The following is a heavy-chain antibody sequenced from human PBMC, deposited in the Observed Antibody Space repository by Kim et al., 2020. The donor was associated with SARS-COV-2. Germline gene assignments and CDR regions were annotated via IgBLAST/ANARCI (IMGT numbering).Heavy chain of an antibody. V-gene: IGHV4-39*07. J-gene: IGHJ5*02. CDR3: AREHDIVTGYFWDWFDP. D-gene: IGHD3-9*01. Sequence: LKSLVTISVDTSKNRFSLELSSVTAADTAVYYCAREHDIVTGYFWDWFDPWGQGTLVTVSS.